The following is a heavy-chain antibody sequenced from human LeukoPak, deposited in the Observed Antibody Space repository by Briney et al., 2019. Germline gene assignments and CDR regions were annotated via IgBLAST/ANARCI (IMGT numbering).Heavy chain of an antibody. CDR2: IYHSGST. CDR3: ARHWHSSGWYQDAFDI. D-gene: IGHD6-19*01. Sequence: KPSETLSLTCAVSGYSISSGYYWGWIRQSPGKGLEWIGSIYHSGSTYYNPSLKSRVTISVDTSKNQFSLKLSSVTAADTAVYYCARHWHSSGWYQDAFDIWGQGTMVTVSS. J-gene: IGHJ3*02. V-gene: IGHV4-38-2*01. CDR1: GYSISSGYY.